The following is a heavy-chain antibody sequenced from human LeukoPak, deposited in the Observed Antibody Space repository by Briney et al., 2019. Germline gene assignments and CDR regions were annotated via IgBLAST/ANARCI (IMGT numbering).Heavy chain of an antibody. J-gene: IGHJ4*02. V-gene: IGHV1-2*02. CDR2: INPNSGGT. CDR3: ARDTHYSSSEFDY. Sequence: ASVKVSCKASGYTFTGYYMHWVRQAPGQGLEWMGWINPNSGGTNYAQKFQGRVTMTRDTSISTAYMDLSRLRSDDTAVYYCARDTHYSSSEFDYWGQGTLVTVSS. CDR1: GYTFTGYY. D-gene: IGHD6-13*01.